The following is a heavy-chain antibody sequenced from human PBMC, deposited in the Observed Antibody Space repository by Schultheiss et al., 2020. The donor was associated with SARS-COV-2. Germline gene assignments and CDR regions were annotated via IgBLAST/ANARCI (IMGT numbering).Heavy chain of an antibody. CDR1: GFTFSGSA. D-gene: IGHD1-26*01. Sequence: GESLKISCAASGFTFSGSAMHWVRQASGKGLEWVGRIRSKANSYATAYAASVKGRFTISRDDSKNTAYLQMNSLKTEDTAVYYCTISGSYPDGDYWGQGTLVTAPQ. CDR3: TISGSYPDGDY. J-gene: IGHJ4*02. CDR2: IRSKANSYAT. V-gene: IGHV3-73*01.